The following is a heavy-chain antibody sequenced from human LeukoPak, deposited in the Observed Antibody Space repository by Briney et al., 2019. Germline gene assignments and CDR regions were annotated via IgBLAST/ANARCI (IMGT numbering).Heavy chain of an antibody. CDR2: ISWDGGST. J-gene: IGHJ4*02. Sequence: GGSLRLSCAASGFTFDDYTMHWVRQAPGKGLEWVSLISWDGGSTYYADSVKGRFTISRDNSKNSLYLQMNSLRTEDTALYYCASRSCSDGVCPFDCWGQGTLVTVSS. CDR1: GFTFDDYT. V-gene: IGHV3-43*01. D-gene: IGHD2-8*01. CDR3: ASRSCSDGVCPFDC.